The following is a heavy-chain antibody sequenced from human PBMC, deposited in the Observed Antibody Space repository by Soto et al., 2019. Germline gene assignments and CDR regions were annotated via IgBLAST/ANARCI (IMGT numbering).Heavy chain of an antibody. D-gene: IGHD2-21*02. CDR1: GGTFSSYA. CDR3: ARDRPTAYCGGDCYDWFDP. Sequence: QVQLVQSGAEVKKPGSSVKVSCKASGGTFSSYAISWVRQAPGQGLEWVGGIIPIFGTANYAQKFQGRVTITADESTSTAYMELSSLRSEDTAVYYCARDRPTAYCGGDCYDWFDPWGQGTLVTVSS. J-gene: IGHJ5*02. CDR2: IIPIFGTA. V-gene: IGHV1-69*01.